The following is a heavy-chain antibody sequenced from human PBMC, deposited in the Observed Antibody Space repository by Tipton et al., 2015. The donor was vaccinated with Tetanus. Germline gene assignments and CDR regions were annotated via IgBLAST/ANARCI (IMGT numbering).Heavy chain of an antibody. V-gene: IGHV4-61*01. CDR1: GGSVSSGSYY. J-gene: IGHJ4*02. CDR3: ARANNEFPKKGPFDS. Sequence: TLSLTCTVSGGSVSSGSYYWSWGRQPPGKGLEWLAYVSYRGGTNSNYSLKSRITISQDTSKNQFSLRLTSVTAADTAVYYRARANNEFPKKGPFDSWGQGSLVIVSS. D-gene: IGHD1-1*01. CDR2: VSYRGGT.